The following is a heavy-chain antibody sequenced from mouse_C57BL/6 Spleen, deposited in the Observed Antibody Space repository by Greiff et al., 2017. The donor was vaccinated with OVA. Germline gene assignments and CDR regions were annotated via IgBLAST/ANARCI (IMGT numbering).Heavy chain of an antibody. CDR2: INYDGSST. V-gene: IGHV5-16*01. CDR1: GFTFSDYY. D-gene: IGHD3-3*01. CDR3: AREGGTLAMYY. Sequence: EVKLMESEGGLVQPGSSLKLSCTASGFTFSDYYMAWVRQVPEKGLEWVANINYDGSSTYYLDSLKSRFIISRDNAKNILYLQMSSLKSEDTATYYCAREGGTLAMYYWGQGPSVTVSS. J-gene: IGHJ4*01.